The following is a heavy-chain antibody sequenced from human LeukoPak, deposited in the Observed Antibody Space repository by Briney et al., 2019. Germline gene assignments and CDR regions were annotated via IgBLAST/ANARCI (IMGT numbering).Heavy chain of an antibody. CDR1: GFTFSSYA. Sequence: QSGGSLRLSCAASGFTFSSYAMSWVRQAPGKGLEWVSAISGSGGSTYYADSVKGRFTISRDNSKDTLYLQMNSLRAEDTAVYYCAKDGMRLWYSNGKLYFDYWGQGTLVTVSS. D-gene: IGHD5-18*01. CDR3: AKDGMRLWYSNGKLYFDY. CDR2: ISGSGGST. V-gene: IGHV3-23*01. J-gene: IGHJ4*02.